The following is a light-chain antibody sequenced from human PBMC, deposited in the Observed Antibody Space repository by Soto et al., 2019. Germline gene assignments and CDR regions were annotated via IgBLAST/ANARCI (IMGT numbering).Light chain of an antibody. CDR1: QSVSNN. V-gene: IGKV3-15*01. Sequence: EIALTQSPGTLRFPPGERSTLSCRSSQSVSNNLAWYQQKPGQAPRLLIYGASTRAKDIPARFSGSGSGTEFTLTIRSLQSEDIAVYYCQQYDNWPPWPVGQGTKVNI. J-gene: IGKJ1*01. CDR3: QQYDNWPPWP. CDR2: GAS.